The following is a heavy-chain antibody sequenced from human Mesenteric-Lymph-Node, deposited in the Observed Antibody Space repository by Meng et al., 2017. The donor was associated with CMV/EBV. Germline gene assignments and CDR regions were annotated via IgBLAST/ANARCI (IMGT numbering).Heavy chain of an antibody. CDR3: AREYTIFGFDY. Sequence: ASVKVSCKASGYTFIGYYIHWVRQAPGQGLEWMGWINPNSGGTNYAQKFQGRVTMTRDTSISTAYMELSRLRSDDTAVYYCAREYTIFGFDYWGQGTLVTVSS. CDR1: GYTFIGYY. CDR2: INPNSGGT. V-gene: IGHV1-2*02. J-gene: IGHJ4*02. D-gene: IGHD3-3*01.